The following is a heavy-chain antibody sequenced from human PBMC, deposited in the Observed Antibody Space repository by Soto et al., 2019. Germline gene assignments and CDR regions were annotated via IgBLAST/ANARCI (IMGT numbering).Heavy chain of an antibody. J-gene: IGHJ6*02. CDR2: IYTSGST. CDR3: ARGYPIAAAAPYYYGMDV. D-gene: IGHD6-13*01. V-gene: IGHV4-4*07. CDR1: GGSISSYY. Sequence: QVQLQESGPGLVKPSETLSLTCTVSGGSISSYYWSWIRQPAGKGLEWIGRIYTSGSTNYNPSLKSRVTMSVDTSKNQFSLKLSSVTAADTAVYYCARGYPIAAAAPYYYGMDVWGQGTTVTVSS.